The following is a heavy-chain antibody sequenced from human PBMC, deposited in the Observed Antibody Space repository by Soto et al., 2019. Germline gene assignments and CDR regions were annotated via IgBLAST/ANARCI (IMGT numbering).Heavy chain of an antibody. CDR1: GGSMSSVYW. V-gene: IGHV4-4*02. J-gene: IGHJ4*02. D-gene: IGHD3-22*01. CDR2: VHHSGST. Sequence: SETLSLTCAGSGGSMSSVYWWIWVRQPPGKGLEWIGEVHHSGSTNYNPSLKSRVTISVDKSKNQFSLKLSSVTAADTAMYYCARRDYYDRTGYHTYWGQGALDTVSS. CDR3: ARRDYYDRTGYHTY.